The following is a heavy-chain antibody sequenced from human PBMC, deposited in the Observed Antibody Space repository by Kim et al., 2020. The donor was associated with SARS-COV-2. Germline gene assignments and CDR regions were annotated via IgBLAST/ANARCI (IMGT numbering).Heavy chain of an antibody. CDR2: IHPNTGNP. D-gene: IGHD3-10*01. CDR1: GYSLSSYA. CDR3: ARIGGDGETFY. V-gene: IGHV7-4-1*02. J-gene: IGHJ4*02. Sequence: ASVKVSCKASGYSLSSYALNWVRQAPGQGLEGMGWIHPNTGNPSYAQGFTGRFVFSLDTSLSTAYLQISSLKAEDTAVYYCARIGGDGETFYWGQGTLVT.